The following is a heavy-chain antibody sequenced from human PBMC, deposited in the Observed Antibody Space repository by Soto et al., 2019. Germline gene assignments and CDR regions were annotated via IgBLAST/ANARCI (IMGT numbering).Heavy chain of an antibody. Sequence: QVQLQESGPGLVKPSQTLSLTCTVSDDSISSDNYFWSWIRQQPGKGLEWIGYISYSGSTHYNPSLKSRLTISIDTSKNQFSLRLNSVTAADTAVHYCARDYGSGTSVFGMDVWGQGTTVIVSS. CDR1: DDSISSDNYF. J-gene: IGHJ6*02. CDR3: ARDYGSGTSVFGMDV. D-gene: IGHD3-10*01. V-gene: IGHV4-31*03. CDR2: ISYSGST.